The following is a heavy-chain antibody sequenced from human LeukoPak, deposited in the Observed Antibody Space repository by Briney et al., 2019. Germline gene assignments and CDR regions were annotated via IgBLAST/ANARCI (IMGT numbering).Heavy chain of an antibody. CDR3: ARDGYSSGWVYPPCDY. CDR1: GFTFSSYW. CDR2: INQDGSEK. J-gene: IGHJ4*02. D-gene: IGHD6-19*01. Sequence: AGGSLRLSCAASGFTFSSYWMSWVRQVRGRGLEWLANINQDGSEKYHMDSVKGRFTISRDNAKNSLYLQMNSLRAEDTAVYYCARDGYSSGWVYPPCDYWGQGTLVTVSS. V-gene: IGHV3-7*01.